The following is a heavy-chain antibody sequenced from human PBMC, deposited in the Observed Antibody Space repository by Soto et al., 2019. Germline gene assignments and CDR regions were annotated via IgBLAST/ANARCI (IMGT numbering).Heavy chain of an antibody. J-gene: IGHJ4*02. CDR1: GFTFSSYG. D-gene: IGHD2-2*01. CDR3: AKDRGGDCPDNSCYFGADY. CDR2: ISDTGSSH. V-gene: IGHV3-30*18. Sequence: GGSLRLSCVGSGFTFSSYGMHWVRQAPGKGLECVAVISDTGSSHYYAASVEGRFTISRENSKNALSLHMDRLRVEDTAVYYCAKDRGGDCPDNSCYFGADYWGQGTPVTVSS.